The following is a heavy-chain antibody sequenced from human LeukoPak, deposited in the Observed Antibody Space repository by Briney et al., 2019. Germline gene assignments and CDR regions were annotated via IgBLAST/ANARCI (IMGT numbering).Heavy chain of an antibody. CDR1: GGSISSYY. D-gene: IGHD4/OR15-4a*01. V-gene: IGHV4-59*01. Sequence: SETLSLXCTVSGGSISSYYWSSIRQPPGKGLEWIGYIYYSGSTTYNPSLKSRVTISVDTSKNQFSLKLSSVTAADTAVYYCARGIGTIFYYYMDVWGKGTTVTVSS. J-gene: IGHJ6*03. CDR3: ARGIGTIFYYYMDV. CDR2: IYYSGST.